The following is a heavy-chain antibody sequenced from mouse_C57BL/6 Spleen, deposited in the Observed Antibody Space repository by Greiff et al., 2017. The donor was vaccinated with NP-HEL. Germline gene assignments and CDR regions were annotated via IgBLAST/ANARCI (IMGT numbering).Heavy chain of an antibody. J-gene: IGHJ3*01. CDR3: ARWGGYPFAY. CDR2: INPSTGGT. Sequence: EVQLQESGPELVKPGASVKISCKASGYSFTGYYMNWVKQSPEQSLEWIGEINPSTGGTTYNQKFKSKATLTVDKSSSTAYMQLKSLTSEDSAVYYCARWGGYPFAYWGQGTLVTVSA. D-gene: IGHD2-14*01. V-gene: IGHV1-42*01. CDR1: GYSFTGYY.